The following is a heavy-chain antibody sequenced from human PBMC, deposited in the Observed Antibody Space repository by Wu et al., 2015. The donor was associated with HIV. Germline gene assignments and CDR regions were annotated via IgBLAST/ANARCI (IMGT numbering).Heavy chain of an antibody. CDR3: ARGVATILVDGWYFDL. J-gene: IGHJ2*01. CDR2: IDPEDGKT. V-gene: IGHV1-69-2*01. CDR1: GYSFPDYQ. D-gene: IGHD5-12*01. Sequence: EVQLVQSGAEVKKPGATVKISCKVSGYSFPDYQIHWVQQAPGKGLDWMGLIDPEDGKTKHAERFQDRVTITADTSTDTAYMEVSSLTFDDTAIYYCARGVATILVDGWYFDLWGRGTWSLSPQ.